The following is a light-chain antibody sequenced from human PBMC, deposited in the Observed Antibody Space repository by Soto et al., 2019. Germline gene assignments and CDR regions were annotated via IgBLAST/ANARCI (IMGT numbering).Light chain of an antibody. J-gene: IGKJ3*01. Sequence: EIVLTQSPGTLSLSPAERATLSCTASQSLSRNYLAGYQQRPGQSPRLLVYGASSRVTGIPDRVSGSRFGTDFALTSSSLEPEDSAVYYCHQYDSAPSTFGPGTRVGIK. CDR1: QSLSRNY. CDR3: HQYDSAPST. V-gene: IGKV3-20*01. CDR2: GAS.